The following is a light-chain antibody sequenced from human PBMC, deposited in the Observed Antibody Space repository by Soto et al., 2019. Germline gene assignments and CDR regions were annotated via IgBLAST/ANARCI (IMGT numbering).Light chain of an antibody. Sequence: DIVMTQSPDSLAVHLGERATINCKSSQSVLYSSNNKNYLAWYQQKPGQPPKLLIYWASTRESGVPDRFSGSGSGTDFTLTFSSLHAEDVAVYYCQQYYSTPFTFGPGTKVDI. V-gene: IGKV4-1*01. J-gene: IGKJ3*01. CDR3: QQYYSTPFT. CDR2: WAS. CDR1: QSVLYSSNNKNY.